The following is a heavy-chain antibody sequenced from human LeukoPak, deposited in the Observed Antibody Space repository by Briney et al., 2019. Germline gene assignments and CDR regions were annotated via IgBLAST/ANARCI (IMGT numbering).Heavy chain of an antibody. CDR3: ARDDSSGYYTY. CDR1: GGSFSGYY. J-gene: IGHJ4*02. V-gene: IGHV4-34*01. Sequence: SSETLSVTCAVYGGSFSGYYWSWIRQPPGKGLEWIGEINHSGSTNYNPSLKSRVTISVDTSKNQFSLKLSSVTAADTAVYYCARDDSSGYYTYWGQGTLVTVSS. CDR2: INHSGST. D-gene: IGHD3-22*01.